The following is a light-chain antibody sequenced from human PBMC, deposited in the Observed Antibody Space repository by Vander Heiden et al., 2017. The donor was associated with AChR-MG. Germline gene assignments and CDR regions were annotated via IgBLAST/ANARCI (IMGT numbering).Light chain of an antibody. CDR2: GAS. J-gene: IGKJ2*01. CDR3: PQCDNWPLNT. CDR1: QSVGSN. V-gene: IGKV3-15*01. Sequence: EILMTQSPGVLSVSPGETATLSCRASQSVGSNLAWYQHKPGQAPRLLFYGASTRAAGVPARFSGSGSGTEFTLTISSLQSEDSAVYYCPQCDNWPLNTFGQGTKLEI.